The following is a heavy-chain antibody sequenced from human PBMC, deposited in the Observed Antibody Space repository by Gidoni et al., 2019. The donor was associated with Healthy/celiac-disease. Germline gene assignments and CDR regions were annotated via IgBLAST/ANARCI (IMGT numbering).Heavy chain of an antibody. Sequence: EVQLLESGGGLVQPGGSLRLSCEASGCTFSSYAMSWVRQAPGKGLEWVSAISGSGGSTYYADSVKGRFTISRDNSKNTLYLQMNSLRAEDTAVYYCAKDLDYGDYVGYFDYWGQGTLVTVSS. V-gene: IGHV3-23*01. CDR2: ISGSGGST. D-gene: IGHD4-17*01. J-gene: IGHJ4*02. CDR1: GCTFSSYA. CDR3: AKDLDYGDYVGYFDY.